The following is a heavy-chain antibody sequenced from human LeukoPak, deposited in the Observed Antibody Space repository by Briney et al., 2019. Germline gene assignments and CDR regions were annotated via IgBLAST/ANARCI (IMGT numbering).Heavy chain of an antibody. Sequence: QAGGSLRLSCAASGFTFSSYGMHWVRQAPGKGLEWVAFIRYDGSNKYYADSVEGRFTISRDNSKNTLYLQMNSLRAEDTGVYYCARGQYGVGIDYWGQGTLVTVSS. J-gene: IGHJ4*02. CDR1: GFTFSSYG. D-gene: IGHD4-17*01. CDR3: ARGQYGVGIDY. V-gene: IGHV3-30*02. CDR2: IRYDGSNK.